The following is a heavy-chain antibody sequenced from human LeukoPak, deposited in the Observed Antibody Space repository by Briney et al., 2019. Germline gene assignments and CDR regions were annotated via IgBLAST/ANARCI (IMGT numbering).Heavy chain of an antibody. D-gene: IGHD3-3*01. CDR3: ARAHITIFGVVMKPFDY. CDR1: GGSFSGYY. J-gene: IGHJ4*02. Sequence: SETLSLTCAVYGGSFSGYYWSWIRQPPGKGLEWIGEINHSGSTNYNPSLKSRVTISVDTSKNQFSLKLSSVTAADTAVYYCARAHITIFGVVMKPFDYWGQGTLVTVSS. V-gene: IGHV4-34*01. CDR2: INHSGST.